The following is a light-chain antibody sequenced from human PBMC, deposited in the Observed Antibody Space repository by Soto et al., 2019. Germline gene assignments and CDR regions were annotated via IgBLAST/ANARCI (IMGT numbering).Light chain of an antibody. Sequence: IQLTQSPSSLSASVGDRVTITCRASQGISSYLAWYQQKPGKAPKLLLYAASTLQSGVPSRFSGSGSGTYFTLTISSLQNEDFATYYCQQLNSYPLFGGGTKVEIK. V-gene: IGKV1-9*01. CDR3: QQLNSYPL. CDR1: QGISSY. J-gene: IGKJ4*01. CDR2: AAS.